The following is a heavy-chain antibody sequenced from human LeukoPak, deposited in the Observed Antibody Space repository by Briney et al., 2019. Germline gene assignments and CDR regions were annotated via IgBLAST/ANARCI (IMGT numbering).Heavy chain of an antibody. CDR3: AREDTAMVTDYYYGMDV. CDR1: GFTFSSYS. D-gene: IGHD5-18*01. Sequence: GGSLRLSCAASGFTFSSYSMTWVRQAPGKGLEWVSSISSSSSYIYYADSVKGRFTISRDNAKNSLYLQMNSLRAEDTAVYYCAREDTAMVTDYYYGMDVWGQGTTVTVSS. V-gene: IGHV3-21*01. J-gene: IGHJ6*02. CDR2: ISSSSSYI.